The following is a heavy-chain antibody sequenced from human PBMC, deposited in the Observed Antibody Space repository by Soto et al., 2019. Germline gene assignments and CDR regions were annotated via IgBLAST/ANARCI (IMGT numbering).Heavy chain of an antibody. V-gene: IGHV4-31*03. CDR2: IYYSGST. Sequence: PSETLSLTCTVSGGSISSGGYYWSWIRQHPGKGLEWIGYIYYSGSTYYNPSLKSRVTISVDTSKNQFSLKLSSVTAADTAVYYCARQSLGIAVAGTKGGKYYFDYWGQGTLVTVSS. CDR3: ARQSLGIAVAGTKGGKYYFDY. CDR1: GGSISSGGYY. J-gene: IGHJ4*02. D-gene: IGHD6-19*01.